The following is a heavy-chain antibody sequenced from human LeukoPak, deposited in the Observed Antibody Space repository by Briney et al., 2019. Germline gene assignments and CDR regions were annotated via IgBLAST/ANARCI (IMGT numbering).Heavy chain of an antibody. CDR3: AKAPYFRGGMDV. Sequence: PGGSLRLSCAASGFILNNYGVHWVRQAPGKGLEWVAVISYDGRYTYYADSVKGRFTISRDHSENMVYLQMDSLRAEDTAMYYCAKAPYFRGGMDVWGQGTRSPFP. CDR1: GFILNNYG. CDR2: ISYDGRYT. D-gene: IGHD3-10*02. V-gene: IGHV3-30*18. J-gene: IGHJ6*02.